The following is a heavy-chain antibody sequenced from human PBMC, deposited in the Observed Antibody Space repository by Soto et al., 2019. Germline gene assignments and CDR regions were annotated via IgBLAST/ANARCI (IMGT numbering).Heavy chain of an antibody. CDR1: GYTFNTYG. D-gene: IGHD3-3*02. J-gene: IGHJ5*02. Sequence: QAQLVQSGVEVKKPGASVKVSCKASGYTFNTYGVSWVRQAPGQGLEWVGWINVYNDNTNYAERFQDRVTITRDTSTDTVYMELKSLRSDDTALYYCARDETRHFGMSTTFSDLWGQGTLVTVSS. V-gene: IGHV1-18*01. CDR2: INVYNDNT. CDR3: ARDETRHFGMSTTFSDL.